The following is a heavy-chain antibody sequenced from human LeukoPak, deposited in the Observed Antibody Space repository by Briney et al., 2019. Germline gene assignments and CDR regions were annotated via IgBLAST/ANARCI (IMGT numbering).Heavy chain of an antibody. CDR1: GGSFSGHY. CDR2: INHSGST. CDR3: ARDLDTAMVKGVFDY. Sequence: PSETLSLTCAVYGGSFSGHYWSWIRQPPGKGLEWIGEINHSGSTNYNPSLKSRVTISVDTSKNQFSLKLSSVTAADTAVYYCARDLDTAMVKGVFDYWGQGTLVTVSS. J-gene: IGHJ4*02. V-gene: IGHV4-34*01. D-gene: IGHD5-18*01.